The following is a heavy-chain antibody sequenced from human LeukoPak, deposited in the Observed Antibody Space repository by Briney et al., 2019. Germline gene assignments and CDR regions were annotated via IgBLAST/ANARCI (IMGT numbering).Heavy chain of an antibody. CDR1: GYTFTGYY. V-gene: IGHV1-2*02. Sequence: GASVKVSCKASGYTFTGYYMHWVRQAPGQGLEWMGWINPHSGDANYAQKFQGRVTMTRDTSISTAYMELSRLRSDDTAVYYCARDKQLDVWGKGTTVTVSS. D-gene: IGHD1/OR15-1a*01. J-gene: IGHJ6*04. CDR3: ARDKQLDV. CDR2: INPHSGDA.